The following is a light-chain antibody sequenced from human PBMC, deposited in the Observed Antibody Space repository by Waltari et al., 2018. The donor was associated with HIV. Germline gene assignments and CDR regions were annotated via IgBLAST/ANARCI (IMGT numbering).Light chain of an antibody. CDR3: CSYTSSAYV. CDR1: SSDVGAHNF. V-gene: IGLV2-14*01. Sequence: QSALTQPASVSGSPGQSITISCPGTSSDVGAHNFVSWYQQHPGKAPKLLIYEVGHRPSGVSNRFSGSKSGNTASLTISGLLAEDEADYYCCSYTSSAYVFGTGTKVTVL. CDR2: EVG. J-gene: IGLJ1*01.